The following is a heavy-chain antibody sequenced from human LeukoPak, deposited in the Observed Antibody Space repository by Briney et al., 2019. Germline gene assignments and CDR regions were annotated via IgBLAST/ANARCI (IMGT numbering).Heavy chain of an antibody. Sequence: PGGSLRLSCAASGFTFSSYWMHWVRQAPGKGLVWVSRINSDGSSTSYADSVKGRFTISRDNAKNTLYLQMNSLRAEDTAVYYCASRYCSSTSCYLGVYYYGMDVWGQGTTVTVSS. CDR3: ASRYCSSTSCYLGVYYYGMDV. D-gene: IGHD2-2*01. CDR1: GFTFSSYW. J-gene: IGHJ6*02. V-gene: IGHV3-74*01. CDR2: INSDGSST.